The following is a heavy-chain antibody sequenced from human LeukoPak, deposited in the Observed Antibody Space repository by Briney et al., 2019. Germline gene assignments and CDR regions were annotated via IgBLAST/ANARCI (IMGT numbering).Heavy chain of an antibody. J-gene: IGHJ4*02. CDR2: LKEDVSAR. V-gene: IGHV3-7*03. Sequence: PGGSLRLSCVASGFSISSHWMSWVRQAPGKGLEWVASLKEDVSARNLVDSVKGRFTISTDNAKNSLYLQMNSLRVEDTAVYYCGRDLIGTAASWDCWGQGTLVTVSS. CDR3: GRDLIGTAASWDC. D-gene: IGHD6-25*01. CDR1: GFSISSHW.